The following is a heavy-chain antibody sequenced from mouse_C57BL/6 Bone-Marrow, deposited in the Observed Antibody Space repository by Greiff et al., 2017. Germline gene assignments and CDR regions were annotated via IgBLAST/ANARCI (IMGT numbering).Heavy chain of an antibody. CDR3: ARDYYGSGYWYFDV. CDR2: ISSGSSTI. CDR1: GFTFSNYG. D-gene: IGHD1-1*01. Sequence: EVMLVESGGGLVKPGGSLKLSCAASGFTFSNYGMHWVRQAPEKGLEWVAYISSGSSTIYYADTVKGRFTLSRDNAKNTLFLQMTSLRSEDTAMYYCARDYYGSGYWYFDVWGTGTTVTVSS. J-gene: IGHJ1*03. V-gene: IGHV5-17*01.